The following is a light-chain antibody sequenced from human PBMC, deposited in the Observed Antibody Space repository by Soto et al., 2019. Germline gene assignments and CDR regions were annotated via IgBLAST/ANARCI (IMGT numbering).Light chain of an antibody. CDR2: KVS. Sequence: DIQMTQSPSTLSASVGDRVTITCRASQTIDNWLAWYQQIPGKAPNLLIYKVSSLDSGVPSRFSGSGSGTEFTLTNTSLQPEDFATYYCQQYKAYPYTFAQGTKLQIK. J-gene: IGKJ2*01. CDR3: QQYKAYPYT. CDR1: QTIDNW. V-gene: IGKV1-5*03.